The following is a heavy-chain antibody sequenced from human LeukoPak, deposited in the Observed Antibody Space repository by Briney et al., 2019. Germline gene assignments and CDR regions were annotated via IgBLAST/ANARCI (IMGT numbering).Heavy chain of an antibody. D-gene: IGHD2-2*01. CDR2: ISAYNGNT. CDR3: ARGRVGGYCSSTSCYAFDI. V-gene: IGHV1-18*04. Sequence: ASVKVSCKASGYTFTSHGISWVRQAPGQGLEWMGWISAYNGNTNYAQKLQGRVTMTTDTSTSTAYMELRSLRSDDTAVYYCARGRVGGYCSSTSCYAFDIWGQGTMVTVSS. J-gene: IGHJ3*02. CDR1: GYTFTSHG.